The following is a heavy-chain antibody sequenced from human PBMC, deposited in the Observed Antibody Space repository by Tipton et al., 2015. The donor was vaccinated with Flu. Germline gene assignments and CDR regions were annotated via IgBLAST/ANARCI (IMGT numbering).Heavy chain of an antibody. CDR2: ISSSSSYI. Sequence: SLRLSCAASGFTFSSYSMNWVRQAPGKGLEWVSSISSSSSYIYYADSVKGRFTISRDNAKNSLYLQMNSLRAEDTAVYYCARGPRLTMVRGVISYYYYFDYWGQGTLVTVSS. CDR1: GFTFSSYS. D-gene: IGHD3-10*01. V-gene: IGHV3-21*01. J-gene: IGHJ4*02. CDR3: ARGPRLTMVRGVISYYYYFDY.